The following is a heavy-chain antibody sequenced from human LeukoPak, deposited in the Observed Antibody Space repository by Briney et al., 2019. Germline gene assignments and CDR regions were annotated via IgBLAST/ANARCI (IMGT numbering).Heavy chain of an antibody. J-gene: IGHJ6*02. Sequence: QPGRSLRLSCAASGFTFRYYLIHWVRQTPGKELEWGAGISDDDGRNKYYADSVKGRFTISRDNSRNTLYMQMHRRRAQDTAVYYCARDLGASYYNAMDVWGPGTTVTVSS. CDR2: ISDDDGRNK. CDR3: ARDLGASYYNAMDV. V-gene: IGHV3-30*04. CDR1: GFTFRYYL.